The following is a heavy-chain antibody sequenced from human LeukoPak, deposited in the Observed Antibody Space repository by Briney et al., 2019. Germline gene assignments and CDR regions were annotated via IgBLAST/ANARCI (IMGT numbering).Heavy chain of an antibody. CDR3: ARAGGEGSSFDY. J-gene: IGHJ4*02. D-gene: IGHD6-13*01. CDR2: INPNSGGT. Sequence: ASVKVSCKASGYTFTGYYMHWVRQAPGQGLEWMGWINPNSGGTNYAQKFQGRVTMARDTSISTAYMELSRLRSDDTAVYYCARAGGEGSSFDYWGQGTLVTVSS. CDR1: GYTFTGYY. V-gene: IGHV1-2*02.